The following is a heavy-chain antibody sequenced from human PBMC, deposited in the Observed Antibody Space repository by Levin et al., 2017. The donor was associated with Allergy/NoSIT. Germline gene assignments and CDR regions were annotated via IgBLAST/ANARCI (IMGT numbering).Heavy chain of an antibody. Sequence: GESLKISCAASGFTFSRYWMSWVRQAPGKGLEWVANIKQDGSEKYYVDSVKGRFTISRDNAKNSLYLQMNSLRAEDTAVYYCARDAIYDYVWGSYRYWYFDRWGRGTLVTVSS. CDR1: GFTFSRYW. J-gene: IGHJ2*01. V-gene: IGHV3-7*01. CDR2: IKQDGSEK. CDR3: ARDAIYDYVWGSYRYWYFDR. D-gene: IGHD3-16*02.